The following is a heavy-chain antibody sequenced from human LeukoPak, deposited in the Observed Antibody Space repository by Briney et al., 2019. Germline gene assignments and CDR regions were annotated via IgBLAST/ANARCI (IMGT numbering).Heavy chain of an antibody. CDR3: AREPTSGREPTSGRPLDY. Sequence: PSETLSLTCVVSTDSFSSHYWTWIRQPPGKGLEWIGYISYIGSTNYNPSLKSRVTMSLDTSKNHFSLNLTSVTAADTAVYYCAREPTSGREPTSGRPLDYWGQGTLVTVSS. D-gene: IGHD5-12*01. CDR2: ISYIGST. CDR1: TDSFSSHY. J-gene: IGHJ4*02. V-gene: IGHV4-59*11.